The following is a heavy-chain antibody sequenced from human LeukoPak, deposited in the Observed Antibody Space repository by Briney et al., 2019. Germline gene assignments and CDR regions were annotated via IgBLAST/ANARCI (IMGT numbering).Heavy chain of an antibody. CDR3: ARSKLQFLEWLLDY. D-gene: IGHD3-3*01. J-gene: IGHJ4*02. CDR2: INHSGST. CDR1: GGSFSGYY. Sequence: PSETLSLTCAVYGGSFSGYYWSWIRQPPGKGLEWIGEINHSGSTNYNPSLKSRVTISVDTSKNQFSLKLSSVTAADTAVYYCARSKLQFLEWLLDYWGQGTLVTVSS. V-gene: IGHV4-34*01.